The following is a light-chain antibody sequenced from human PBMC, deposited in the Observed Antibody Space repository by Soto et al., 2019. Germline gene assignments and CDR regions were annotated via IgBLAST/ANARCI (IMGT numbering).Light chain of an antibody. CDR2: DAS. Sequence: IVLTQPTAHPSLSPGEGANLSCRASQSGRRYLAWYQQKPGQATRLLIYDASTRATGIPARFSGSGSETDFTITIPSLEPEDCVVYYCQQSNIWPPITFGQGTRWIL. J-gene: IGKJ5*01. CDR1: QSGRRY. CDR3: QQSNIWPPIT. V-gene: IGKV3-11*01.